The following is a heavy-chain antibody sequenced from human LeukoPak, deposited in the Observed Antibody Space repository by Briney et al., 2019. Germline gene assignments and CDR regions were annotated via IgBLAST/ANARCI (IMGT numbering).Heavy chain of an antibody. J-gene: IGHJ5*02. D-gene: IGHD2-21*01. CDR2: IYPGDSDT. CDR3: ARLGLPMIVESWFDP. Sequence: GESLQISCKGSGYSFTSYWIGWVRQMPGKGLEWMGIIYPGDSDTRYSPSFQGQVTISADKSISTAYLQWSSLKASDTAMYYCARLGLPMIVESWFDPWGQGTLVTVSS. CDR1: GYSFTSYW. V-gene: IGHV5-51*01.